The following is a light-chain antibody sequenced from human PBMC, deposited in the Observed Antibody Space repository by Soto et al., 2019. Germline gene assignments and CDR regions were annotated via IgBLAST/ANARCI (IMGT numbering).Light chain of an antibody. Sequence: VLPQSPDTLSLSPGDIATLSCSASQSVRSTFLAWYQQKPGQAPRLLIYGATNRAAGIPERFSGSASGTAFTLTVSRLEPDDSAVYSCQQYHDSPMTSFGQGTKLQIK. V-gene: IGKV3-20*01. CDR3: QQYHDSPMTS. CDR1: QSVRSTF. J-gene: IGKJ2*01. CDR2: GAT.